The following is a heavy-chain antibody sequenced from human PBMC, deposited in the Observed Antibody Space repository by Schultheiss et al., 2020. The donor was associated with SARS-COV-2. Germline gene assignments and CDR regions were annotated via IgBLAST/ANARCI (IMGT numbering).Heavy chain of an antibody. CDR1: GGSVSSGSYY. J-gene: IGHJ4*02. Sequence: SETLSLTCTVSGGSVSSGSYYWSWIRQPPGKGLEWIGYIYYSGSTYYNPSLKSRVTISVDTSKNQFSLKLSSVTAADTAVYYCARWGTRSYGSGSPTYYFDYWGQGTLVTVSS. CDR3: ARWGTRSYGSGSPTYYFDY. D-gene: IGHD3-10*01. V-gene: IGHV4-61*01. CDR2: IYYSGST.